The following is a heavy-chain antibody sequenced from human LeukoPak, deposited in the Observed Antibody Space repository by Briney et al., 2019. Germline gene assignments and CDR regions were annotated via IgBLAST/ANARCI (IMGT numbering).Heavy chain of an antibody. Sequence: GRSLRLSCAASGFSFNTYAMNWVRQAPGKGLEWVAVISYDGSNEKYAESVRGRFTISRDNSKNTLFLQMNSLRAEDTAVYYCANGIVGAFDYWGQGTLVTVSS. CDR2: ISYDGSNE. V-gene: IGHV3-30-3*01. CDR3: ANGIVGAFDY. J-gene: IGHJ4*02. CDR1: GFSFNTYA. D-gene: IGHD1-26*01.